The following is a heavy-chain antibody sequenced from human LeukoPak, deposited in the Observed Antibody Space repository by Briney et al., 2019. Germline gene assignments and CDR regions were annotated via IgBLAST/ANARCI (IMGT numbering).Heavy chain of an antibody. CDR1: GFTFTNAW. CDR3: AKDGSG. CDR2: IASKTDGGTT. J-gene: IGHJ4*02. Sequence: PGGSLRLSCAASGFTFTNAWMSWVRQAPGKGLEWVGRIASKTDGGTTDYAAPVKGRFAISRDDSKNTLYLQMNSLRAEDTAVYYCAKDGSGWGQGTLVTVSS. V-gene: IGHV3-15*04. D-gene: IGHD6-19*01.